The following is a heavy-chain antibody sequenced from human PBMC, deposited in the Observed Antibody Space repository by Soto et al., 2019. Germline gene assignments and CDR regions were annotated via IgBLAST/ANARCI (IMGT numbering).Heavy chain of an antibody. CDR3: ASRTDYPELELSHDWYFDL. D-gene: IGHD1-7*01. J-gene: IGHJ2*01. CDR2: FDPEDGET. CDR1: GYTLTELS. Sequence: ASVKVSCKVSGYTLTELSMHWVRQAPGKGLEWMGGFDPEDGETIYAQKFQGRVTMTEDTSTDTAYMELSSLRSEDTAVYYCASRTDYPELELSHDWYFDLWGRGTLVTVSS. V-gene: IGHV1-24*01.